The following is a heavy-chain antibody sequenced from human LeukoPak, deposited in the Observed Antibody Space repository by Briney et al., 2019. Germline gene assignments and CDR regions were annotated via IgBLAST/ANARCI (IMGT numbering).Heavy chain of an antibody. D-gene: IGHD3-10*01. V-gene: IGHV3-23*01. J-gene: IGHJ4*02. CDR2: ISIGGGT. Sequence: PGRSLRLSCAASGFTFSSYGMHWVRQAPGKGLEWVSSISIGGGTYYADSVKGRFTISRDNSKNMLFLQMNNLRVEDTALYYCAKVEGSGSPRTCDHWGQGTLVTVSS. CDR1: GFTFSSYG. CDR3: AKVEGSGSPRTCDH.